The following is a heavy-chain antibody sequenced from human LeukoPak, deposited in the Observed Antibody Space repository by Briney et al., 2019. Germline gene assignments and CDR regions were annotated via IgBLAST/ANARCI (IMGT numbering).Heavy chain of an antibody. V-gene: IGHV3-21*01. CDR1: GFTFSRYS. Sequence: GGSLRLSCAASGFTFSRYSMNWVRQAPGKGLEWVSSISSSSSYIYYADSVKGRFTISRDNAKNSLYLQMNSLRAEDTAVYYCASDLTYYDSSVDYWGQGTLVTVSS. CDR3: ASDLTYYDSSVDY. J-gene: IGHJ4*02. CDR2: ISSSSSYI. D-gene: IGHD3-22*01.